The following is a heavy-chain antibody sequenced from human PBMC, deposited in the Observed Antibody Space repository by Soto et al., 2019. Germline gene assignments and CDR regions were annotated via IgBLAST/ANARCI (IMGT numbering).Heavy chain of an antibody. Sequence: EVQLVESGGGLVQPGRSLRLSCAASGFSFGDYAMHWVRQAPGKGLEWVAGISWNSGSTGYADSVKGRFTISRDNAKNSLYLQMNSLRAEDTAFYYCVKDNGLAVIPVFYYFGYWGQGTLVTVSS. J-gene: IGHJ4*02. CDR3: VKDNGLAVIPVFYYFGY. V-gene: IGHV3-9*01. CDR2: ISWNSGST. D-gene: IGHD3-16*02. CDR1: GFSFGDYA.